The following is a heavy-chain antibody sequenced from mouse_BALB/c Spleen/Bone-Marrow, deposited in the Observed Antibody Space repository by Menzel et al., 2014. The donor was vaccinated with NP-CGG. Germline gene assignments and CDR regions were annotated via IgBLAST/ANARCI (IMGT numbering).Heavy chain of an antibody. J-gene: IGHJ1*01. CDR3: TRSGFYGYGTYFDV. D-gene: IGHD1-2*01. Sequence: QVQLQQSGAELVKPGASVKLSCKVSGYTFTNYYVYWVKQRPGQGLEWIGEINPSNGVTNFNEKFMIKATLTVDSSSSTAYMHLGSLTSEDSAVYYCTRSGFYGYGTYFDVWGAGTTVTVSS. V-gene: IGHV1S81*02. CDR2: INPSNGVT. CDR1: GYTFTNYY.